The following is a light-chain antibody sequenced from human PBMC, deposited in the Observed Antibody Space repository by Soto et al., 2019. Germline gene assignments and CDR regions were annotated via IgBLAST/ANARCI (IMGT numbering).Light chain of an antibody. CDR1: QSVGSS. CDR2: DAF. V-gene: IGKV3-11*01. Sequence: IVFTQSPATLSLSPGERATLSFRVSQSVGSSLAWYQQTPGQAPRLLSYDAFNRATGIPARLSGSGSGTHFTLTINRLEPEDVAVYYCQKPSYLFPFGGGPRWIS. CDR3: QKPSYLFP. J-gene: IGKJ4*01.